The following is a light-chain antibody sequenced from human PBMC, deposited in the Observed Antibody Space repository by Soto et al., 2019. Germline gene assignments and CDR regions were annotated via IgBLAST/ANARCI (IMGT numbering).Light chain of an antibody. J-gene: IGKJ2*02. V-gene: IGKV3-20*01. Sequence: EIVLTQSPGTLSLSPGETATLSCRASQSVSRNYLARYQQKPGQAPRLLIYVASSRATGIPDRFSGSGSGTDFTLTISRLEPEDFAVYYCQQYGTSSCTFGQGTKLEIK. CDR1: QSVSRNY. CDR2: VAS. CDR3: QQYGTSSCT.